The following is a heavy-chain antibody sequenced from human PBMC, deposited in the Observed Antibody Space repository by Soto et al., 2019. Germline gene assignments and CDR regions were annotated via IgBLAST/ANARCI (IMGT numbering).Heavy chain of an antibody. J-gene: IGHJ4*02. CDR2: ISYDGSNK. Sequence: GRSLRLSCAASGFTFSSYARHRVLQAPGKGLEWVAVISYDGSNKYYADSVKGRFTISRDNSKNTLYLQMNSLRAEDTAGYYCARDPKYSSSSWGFFDYWGQGTLVTVSS. D-gene: IGHD6-6*01. CDR1: GFTFSSYA. CDR3: ARDPKYSSSSWGFFDY. V-gene: IGHV3-30-3*01.